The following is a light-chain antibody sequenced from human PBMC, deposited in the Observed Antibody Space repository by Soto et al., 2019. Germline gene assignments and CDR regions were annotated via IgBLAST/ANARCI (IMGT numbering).Light chain of an antibody. Sequence: DIQMTQSPCSLSASVGDRVSIPCRASQSISSYLNWYQQKPGKAPKLLIYSASTLKSGVPSRFSGSGSGTEFTLTINGLQPDDFATYYCQQPFSTPTTFGQGTRLEIK. CDR1: QSISSY. CDR2: SAS. J-gene: IGKJ5*01. CDR3: QQPFSTPTT. V-gene: IGKV1-39*01.